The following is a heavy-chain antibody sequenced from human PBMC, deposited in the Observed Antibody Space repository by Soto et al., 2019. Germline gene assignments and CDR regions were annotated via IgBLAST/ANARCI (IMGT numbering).Heavy chain of an antibody. CDR2: TYYRSKWYN. D-gene: IGHD6-19*01. Sequence: SPTLSLTCAISGDSVSSNSAAWNWIRQFQSRGLEWLGRTYYRSKWYNDYAVSVKRRITINADTSKNKFSLQLNSVTPEDTAVDYCASDRGSSGWYTYYYCMDVWGQGTTFTVSS. V-gene: IGHV6-1*01. CDR1: GDSVSSNSAA. CDR3: ASDRGSSGWYTYYYCMDV. J-gene: IGHJ6*02.